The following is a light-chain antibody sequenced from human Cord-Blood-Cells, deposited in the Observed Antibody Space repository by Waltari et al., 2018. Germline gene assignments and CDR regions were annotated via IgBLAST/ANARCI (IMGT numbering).Light chain of an antibody. CDR2: DAS. CDR3: QQRSNWLFT. J-gene: IGKJ3*01. V-gene: IGKV3-11*01. Sequence: EIVLTQSPDTLSLSQGERATLSCRASQSVSSYLAWYQQKPGQAPRLLIYDASNRATGIPARFSGSGSGTDFTLTISSLEPEDFAVYYCQQRSNWLFTFGPGTKVDIK. CDR1: QSVSSY.